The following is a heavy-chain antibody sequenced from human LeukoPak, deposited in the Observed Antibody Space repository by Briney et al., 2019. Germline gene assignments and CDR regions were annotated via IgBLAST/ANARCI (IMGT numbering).Heavy chain of an antibody. CDR3: ASTLDRQYFDY. CDR2: IPYDGSNK. J-gene: IGHJ4*02. V-gene: IGHV3-30-3*01. D-gene: IGHD1-1*01. CDR1: GFTFSSYA. Sequence: GGSLRLSCAASGFTFSSYAMHWVRQAPGKGLEWVAVIPYDGSNKYYADSVKGRFTISRDNSKNTLYLQMNSLRAEDTAVYYCASTLDRQYFDYWGQGTLVTVSS.